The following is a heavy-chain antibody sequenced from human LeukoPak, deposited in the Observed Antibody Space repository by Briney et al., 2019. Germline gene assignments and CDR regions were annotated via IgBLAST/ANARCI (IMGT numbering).Heavy chain of an antibody. CDR1: GYTFTSYG. Sequence: ASVKVSCKASGYTFTSYGISWVRQAPGQGLEWMGWISAYNGNTNYAQKLQGRVTMTTDTSTSTAYMELRSLRSDDTAVYYCARTHYYDSNGTFDPWGQGTLVTVSS. CDR2: ISAYNGNT. J-gene: IGHJ5*02. CDR3: ARTHYYDSNGTFDP. V-gene: IGHV1-18*01. D-gene: IGHD3-22*01.